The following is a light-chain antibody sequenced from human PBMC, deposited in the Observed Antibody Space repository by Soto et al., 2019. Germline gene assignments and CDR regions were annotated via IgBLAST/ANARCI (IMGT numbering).Light chain of an antibody. J-gene: IGKJ1*01. CDR3: QQYGSSPRT. V-gene: IGKV3-20*01. CDR2: GAS. CDR1: QTVSNNY. Sequence: EVVLTQSPGTLSLSPGERATVSCRASQTVSNNYLAWYQKKPGQAPRLLIYGASSRATGIPDRFSGSGSGTDFTLTISRLEPEDFAVYYCQQYGSSPRTFGQGTKVDIK.